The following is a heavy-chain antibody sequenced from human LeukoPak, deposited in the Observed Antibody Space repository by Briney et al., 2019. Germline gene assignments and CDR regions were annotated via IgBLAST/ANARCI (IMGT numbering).Heavy chain of an antibody. CDR1: GGSFSGYY. J-gene: IGHJ4*02. V-gene: IGHV4-34*01. Sequence: PSETLSLTCAVYGGSFSGYYWSWIRQPPGKGLEWIGEINHSGSTNYNPSLKSRVTISVDTSKNQFSLKLSSVTAADTAVYYCASADLGAMSGYGFFDHWGQGTLATVSS. CDR2: INHSGST. D-gene: IGHD6-19*01. CDR3: ASADLGAMSGYGFFDH.